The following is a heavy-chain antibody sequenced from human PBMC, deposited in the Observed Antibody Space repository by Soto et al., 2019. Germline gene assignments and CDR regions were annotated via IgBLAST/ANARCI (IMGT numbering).Heavy chain of an antibody. J-gene: IGHJ6*02. Sequence: SETLSLTCTVSGGSISSSSYYWGWIRQPPGKGLEWIGSIYYSGSTYYNPSLKSRVTISVDTSKNQFSLKLSSVTAADTAVYYCACIFSGGYGYGFYYYGMNVWGQGTTVT. CDR1: GGSISSSSYY. D-gene: IGHD5-18*01. V-gene: IGHV4-39*01. CDR2: IYYSGST. CDR3: ACIFSGGYGYGFYYYGMNV.